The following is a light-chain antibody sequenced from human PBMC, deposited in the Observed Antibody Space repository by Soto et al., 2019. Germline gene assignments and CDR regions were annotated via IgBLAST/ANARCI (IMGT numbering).Light chain of an antibody. CDR3: QQYDNSPPRYT. CDR1: QSVSSGY. Sequence: EIVLTQSPGTLSLSPGERATLSCRASQSVSSGYLAWYQQKPGQPPRLLIYGASNRATGIPDRFSGSGSGTDFSLTISRLEPEDFAVYFCQQYDNSPPRYTFGLGTKLEI. J-gene: IGKJ2*01. CDR2: GAS. V-gene: IGKV3-20*01.